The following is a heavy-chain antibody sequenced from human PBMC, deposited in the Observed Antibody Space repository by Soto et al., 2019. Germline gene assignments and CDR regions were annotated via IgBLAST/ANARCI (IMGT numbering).Heavy chain of an antibody. CDR3: ARYSYGPEPNGAFDI. CDR1: GGSFSGYY. V-gene: IGHV4-34*11. D-gene: IGHD5-18*01. Sequence: QVQLQQWGAGLLKPSETLSLTCAVYGGSFSGYYWSWIRQPPGKGLEWIGYIYYSGSTNYNPSLKSRVTISVDTSKNQFSLKLSSVTAADTAVYYCARYSYGPEPNGAFDIWGQGTMVTVSS. CDR2: IYYSGST. J-gene: IGHJ3*02.